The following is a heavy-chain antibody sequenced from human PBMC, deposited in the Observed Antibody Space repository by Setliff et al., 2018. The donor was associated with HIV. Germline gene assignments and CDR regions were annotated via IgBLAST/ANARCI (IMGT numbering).Heavy chain of an antibody. D-gene: IGHD5-18*01. CDR1: GDSISSYY. J-gene: IGHJ6*03. CDR2: LYHSGST. CDR3: AREIQFSATTYYYYYMDD. V-gene: IGHV4-59*12. Sequence: SETLSLTCTVSGDSISSYYWSWIRQPPGKGLECIGHLYHSGSTHYSPSLKSRVTMSVATSKNQFSLNLTSVTAADTAMYYCAREIQFSATTYYYYYMDDWGRGTTVTVSS.